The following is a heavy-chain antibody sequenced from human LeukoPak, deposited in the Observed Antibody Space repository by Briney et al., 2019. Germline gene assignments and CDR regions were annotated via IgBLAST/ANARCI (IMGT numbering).Heavy chain of an antibody. CDR1: GGSISSSSYY. CDR3: ARAPGYCSGGSCYGGEFDY. Sequence: SETLSLTCTVSGGSISSSSYYWGWIRQPPGKGLEWIGCIYYSGSTYYNPSLKSRVTISVDTSKNQFSLNLNSVTAADTAVYYCARAPGYCSGGSCYGGEFDYWGQGTLVTVSS. CDR2: IYYSGST. J-gene: IGHJ4*02. V-gene: IGHV4-30-4*08. D-gene: IGHD2-15*01.